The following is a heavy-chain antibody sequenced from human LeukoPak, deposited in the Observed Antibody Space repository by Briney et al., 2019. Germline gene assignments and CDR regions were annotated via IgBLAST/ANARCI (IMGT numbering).Heavy chain of an antibody. Sequence: PGGSLRLSCAASGFTFSSYAMSWVRQAPGKGLEWVSAISGSGGSTYYADSVKGRFTISRDNSKNTLYLQMNSLRAEDTAVYYCARHFRSASRWDVDKGSVVDYWGQGTLVTVSS. CDR2: ISGSGGST. D-gene: IGHD3-3*02. J-gene: IGHJ4*02. V-gene: IGHV3-23*01. CDR3: ARHFRSASRWDVDKGSVVDY. CDR1: GFTFSSYA.